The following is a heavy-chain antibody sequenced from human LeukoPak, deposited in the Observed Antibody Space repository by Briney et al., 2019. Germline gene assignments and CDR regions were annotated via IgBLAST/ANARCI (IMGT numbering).Heavy chain of an antibody. D-gene: IGHD1-26*01. CDR3: ARDVTNSGSRRPASFYAFDI. CDR2: LIPIFGTA. CDR1: GGTFSSYA. V-gene: IGHV1-69*13. Sequence: SVKVSCKASGGTFSSYAISWVRQAPGQGLEWMGGLIPIFGTANYAQKFQGRVTITADESTSTAYMELSSLRSEDTAVYYCARDVTNSGSRRPASFYAFDIWGQGTMVTVSS. J-gene: IGHJ3*02.